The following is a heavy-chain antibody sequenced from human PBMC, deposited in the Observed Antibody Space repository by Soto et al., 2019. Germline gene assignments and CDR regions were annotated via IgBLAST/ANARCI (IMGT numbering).Heavy chain of an antibody. J-gene: IGHJ4*02. CDR3: ATGTSTGWVYFDF. CDR2: ISGSGGST. Sequence: GGSLRLSCAASGFTFSSYAMSWVRQAPGKGLEWVSAISGSGGSTYYADSVKGRFTISRDNSKNTLSLQMNSLRAEDTAIYYCATGTSTGWVYFDFRGQGTLVTASS. D-gene: IGHD6-25*01. CDR1: GFTFSSYA. V-gene: IGHV3-23*01.